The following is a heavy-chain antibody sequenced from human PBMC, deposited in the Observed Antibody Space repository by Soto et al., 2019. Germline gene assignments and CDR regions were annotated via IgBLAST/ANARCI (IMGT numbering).Heavy chain of an antibody. D-gene: IGHD2-15*01. Sequence: PSETLSLTCTVSGGSVSSGSYYWSWIRQPPGKGLEWIGYIYYSGSTNYNPSLKSRVTISVDTSKNQFSLKLSSVTAADTAVYYCARVGGNRAYYFDYWGQGTLVTVSS. J-gene: IGHJ4*02. CDR2: IYYSGST. V-gene: IGHV4-61*01. CDR1: GGSVSSGSYY. CDR3: ARVGGNRAYYFDY.